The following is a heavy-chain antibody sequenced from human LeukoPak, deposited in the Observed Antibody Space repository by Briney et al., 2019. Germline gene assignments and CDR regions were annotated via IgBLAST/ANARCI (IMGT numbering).Heavy chain of an antibody. V-gene: IGHV3-74*01. CDR2: IASDGSST. Sequence: GSLRLSCAASGFTFSSYWMNWVRQAPGKGLVWVSRIASDGSSTTYADSVKGRFSISRDNAKNTLYLQMNSLRAEDTATYFCAKARYNNGWDYFDYWGLGTLVTASS. CDR3: AKARYNNGWDYFDY. D-gene: IGHD6-19*01. CDR1: GFTFSSYW. J-gene: IGHJ4*02.